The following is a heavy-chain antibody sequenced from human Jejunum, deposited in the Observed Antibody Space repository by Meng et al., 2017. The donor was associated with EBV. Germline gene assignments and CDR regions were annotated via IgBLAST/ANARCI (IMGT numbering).Heavy chain of an antibody. V-gene: IGHV4-61*01. J-gene: IGHJ4*02. Sequence: QLTELGPGLVQPSETLSLTCTVSGGSVNSGNVYWSWIRQPPGKGLEWIGYIYYSGSTNYIPSLKSRVTISLDTSKNQFSLKLSSVTAADTAVYYCAGLRYSGYDRAFDYWGQGALVTVSS. CDR3: AGLRYSGYDRAFDY. D-gene: IGHD5-12*01. CDR1: GGSVNSGNVY. CDR2: IYYSGST.